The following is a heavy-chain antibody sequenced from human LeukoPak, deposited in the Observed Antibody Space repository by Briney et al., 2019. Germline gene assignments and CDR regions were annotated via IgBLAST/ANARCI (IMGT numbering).Heavy chain of an antibody. V-gene: IGHV3-21*04. CDR3: ARESNGWYTHFDY. Sequence: PGGSLRLSCAASGFTFSSYSMNWVRQAPGKGLEWVSSISSSSSYIYYADSVKGRFTISGDNAKNSLYLQMNSLRAEDTAVYYGARESNGWYTHFDYWGQGTLVTVSS. CDR2: ISSSSSYI. CDR1: GFTFSSYS. J-gene: IGHJ4*02. D-gene: IGHD6-19*01.